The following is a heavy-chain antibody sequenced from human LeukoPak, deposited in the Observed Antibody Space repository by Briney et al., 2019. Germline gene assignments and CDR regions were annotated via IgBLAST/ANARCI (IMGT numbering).Heavy chain of an antibody. Sequence: SETLSLTCTVSGGSISSYYWSWIRQPAGKGLEWIGRIYTSGSTNYNPSLKSRVTVSVDTSKNQFSLKLSSVTAADTAVYYCARARFLEWLSDYNWFDPWGQGTLVTVSS. J-gene: IGHJ5*02. D-gene: IGHD3-3*01. V-gene: IGHV4-4*07. CDR3: ARARFLEWLSDYNWFDP. CDR1: GGSISSYY. CDR2: IYTSGST.